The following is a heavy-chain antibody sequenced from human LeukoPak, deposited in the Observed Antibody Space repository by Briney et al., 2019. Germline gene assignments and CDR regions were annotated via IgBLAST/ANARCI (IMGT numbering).Heavy chain of an antibody. CDR1: GFTFSSYS. V-gene: IGHV3-21*01. J-gene: IGHJ4*02. D-gene: IGHD3-22*01. CDR2: ISSSSSYI. CDR3: ARVFWDYYDSSGYFPDY. Sequence: GGSLRLSCAASGFTFSSYSMDWVRQAPGKGLEWVSSISSSSSYIYYADSVKGRFTISRDNAKNSLYLQMNSLRAEDSAVYYCARVFWDYYDSSGYFPDYWGQGTLVTVSS.